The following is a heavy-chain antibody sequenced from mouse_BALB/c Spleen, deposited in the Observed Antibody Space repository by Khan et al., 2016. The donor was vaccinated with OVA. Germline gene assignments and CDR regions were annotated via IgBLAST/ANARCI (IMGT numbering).Heavy chain of an antibody. Sequence: VKLLESGAELAKPGASVKMSCKASGYTFTTYWMHWVKQRPGQGLEWIGYINPTSGYTDCNERFKDKATLSADKSSSTAYMQLSSLTSEDSAVYYCTRDRIDYWGQGTTLTVSS. V-gene: IGHV1-7*01. CDR3: TRDRIDY. CDR1: GYTFTTYW. J-gene: IGHJ2*01. CDR2: INPTSGYT.